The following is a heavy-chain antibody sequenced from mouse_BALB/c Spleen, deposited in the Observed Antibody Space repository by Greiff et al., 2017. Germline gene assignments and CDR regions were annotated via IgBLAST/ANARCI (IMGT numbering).Heavy chain of an antibody. J-gene: IGHJ2*01. D-gene: IGHD2-4*01. CDR3: ARSTMITTLYYFDY. V-gene: IGHV5-9-4*01. CDR2: ISSGGSYT. Sequence: EVKLMESGGGLVKPGGSLKLSCAASGFTFSSYAMSWVRQSPEKRLEWVAEISSGGSYTYYPDTVTGRFTISRDNAKNTLYLEMSSLRSEDTAMYYCARSTMITTLYYFDYWGQGTTLTVSS. CDR1: GFTFSSYA.